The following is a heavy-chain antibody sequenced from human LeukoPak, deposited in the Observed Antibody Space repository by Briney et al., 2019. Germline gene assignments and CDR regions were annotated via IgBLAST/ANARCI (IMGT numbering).Heavy chain of an antibody. V-gene: IGHV1-18*01. CDR2: ISAYNGNT. D-gene: IGHD2-2*01. CDR3: ARDLCSSTSRYPNYYYYYMDV. Sequence: ASVKVSCKASGYTFTSYGISWVRQAPGQGLEWMGWISAYNGNTNYAQKLQGRVTMTTDTSTSTAYMELRSLRSDDTAVYYCARDLCSSTSRYPNYYYYYMDVWGKGTTVTISS. J-gene: IGHJ6*03. CDR1: GYTFTSYG.